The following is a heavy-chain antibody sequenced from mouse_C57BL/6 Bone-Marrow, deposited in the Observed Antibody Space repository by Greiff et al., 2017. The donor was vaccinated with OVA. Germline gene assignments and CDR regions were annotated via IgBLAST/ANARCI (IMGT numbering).Heavy chain of an antibody. D-gene: IGHD2-2*01. CDR1: GYTFTSYW. V-gene: IGHV1-52*01. Sequence: QVQLKQPGAELVRPGSSVKLSCKASGYTFTSYWMHWVKQRPIQGLEWIGNIDPSDSETHYNQKFKDKATLTVDKSSSTAYMQLSSLTSEDSAVYYCARYGYDGGGFDYWGQGTTLTVSS. CDR3: ARYGYDGGGFDY. J-gene: IGHJ2*01. CDR2: IDPSDSET.